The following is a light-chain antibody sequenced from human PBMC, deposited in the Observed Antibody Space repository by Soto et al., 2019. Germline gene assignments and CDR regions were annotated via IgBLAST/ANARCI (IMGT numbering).Light chain of an antibody. CDR2: GAS. CDR3: HQYNNWPL. V-gene: IGKV3-15*01. J-gene: IGKJ4*01. Sequence: EIVMTQSPATLSVSPGERATLSCRASQSVSSNLAWYQQKPGQAPRLLIYGASTRATGIPARFSGSGSGTDVTLTISSLQSEDFEVYDCHQYNNWPLFGGGTKVEIK. CDR1: QSVSSN.